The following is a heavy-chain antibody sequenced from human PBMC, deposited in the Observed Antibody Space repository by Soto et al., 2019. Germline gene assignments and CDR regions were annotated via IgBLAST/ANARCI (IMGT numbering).Heavy chain of an antibody. CDR3: ARDLTYYDFWSGPFDY. Sequence: SVKVSCKASGGTFSRYTITWVRQAPGQGLEWMGGITPMFGTPNYAQKFQGRVTITADESTSTAYMELSSLRSEDTAMYYCARDLTYYDFWSGPFDYWGQGTLVTVSS. V-gene: IGHV1-69*13. J-gene: IGHJ4*02. CDR1: GGTFSRYT. CDR2: ITPMFGTP. D-gene: IGHD3-3*01.